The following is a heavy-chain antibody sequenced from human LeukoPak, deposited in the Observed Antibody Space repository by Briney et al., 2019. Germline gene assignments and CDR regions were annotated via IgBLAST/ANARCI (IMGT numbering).Heavy chain of an antibody. CDR1: GFTFSSYG. J-gene: IGHJ5*02. V-gene: IGHV3-30*03. CDR3: GRGTYLELFEP. Sequence: GRSLRLSCAASGFTFSSYGMHWVRQAPGKGLEWVAVISYDGSDKYYADSVKGRFTISRDNSKNTLFLQMNSLRAEDTAVYYCGRGTYLELFEPRGQGTLVNGFS. D-gene: IGHD1-7*01. CDR2: ISYDGSDK.